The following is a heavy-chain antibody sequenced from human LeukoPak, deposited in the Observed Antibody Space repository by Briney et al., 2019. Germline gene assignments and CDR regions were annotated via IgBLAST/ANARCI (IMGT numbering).Heavy chain of an antibody. CDR1: GGSISSYY. D-gene: IGHD6-19*01. V-gene: IGHV4-59*01. CDR2: IYYSGST. Sequence: SETLSLTCTVSGGSISSYYWSWIRQPPGKGLEWIGYIYYSGSTNYNPSLKSRVTISLDPSKNQFPLKLSSVTAADTAVYYCARFTRSGWLFDLWGQGTLVTVSS. CDR3: ARFTRSGWLFDL. J-gene: IGHJ4*02.